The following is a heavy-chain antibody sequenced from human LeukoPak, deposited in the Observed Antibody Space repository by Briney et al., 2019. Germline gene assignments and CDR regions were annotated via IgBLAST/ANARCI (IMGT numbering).Heavy chain of an antibody. D-gene: IGHD6-19*01. CDR1: GFAFSSYA. J-gene: IGHJ4*02. V-gene: IGHV3-30-3*01. CDR3: ARALPRIAVAGTYFDY. Sequence: GGSLRLSCAASGFAFSSYAMHWVRQAPGKGLEWVAVISYDGSNKYYADSVKGRLTISRDNSKNTLYLQMNSLRAEDTAVYYCARALPRIAVAGTYFDYWGQGTLVTVSS. CDR2: ISYDGSNK.